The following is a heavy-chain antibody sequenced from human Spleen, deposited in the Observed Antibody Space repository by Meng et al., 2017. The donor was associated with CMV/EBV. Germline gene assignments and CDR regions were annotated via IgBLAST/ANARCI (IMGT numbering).Heavy chain of an antibody. CDR1: GGAFSGYY. CDR3: ARGARYKRSGSPFDY. J-gene: IGHJ4*02. V-gene: IGHV4-34*01. Sequence: GYGGAFSGYYWSWIRQPPGKGLEWIGEINHSGSTNYNPSLKSRVTISVDTSKNQFSLKLSSVTAADTAVYYCARGARYKRSGSPFDYWGQGTLVTVSS. D-gene: IGHD1-26*01. CDR2: INHSGST.